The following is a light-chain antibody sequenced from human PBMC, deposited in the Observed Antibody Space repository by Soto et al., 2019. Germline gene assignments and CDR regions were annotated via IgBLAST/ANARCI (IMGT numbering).Light chain of an antibody. Sequence: QSALTQPRSVSGSPGKSVTISCTGTSSDIGAYNYVSWYQQHPGKVPKLMLYDVSKRPSGVPDRFSGSKSGNTASLTISGLQADDEADYYCCSYAGAYIYVFATGTKVT. V-gene: IGLV2-11*01. CDR3: CSYAGAYIYV. J-gene: IGLJ1*01. CDR1: SSDIGAYNY. CDR2: DVS.